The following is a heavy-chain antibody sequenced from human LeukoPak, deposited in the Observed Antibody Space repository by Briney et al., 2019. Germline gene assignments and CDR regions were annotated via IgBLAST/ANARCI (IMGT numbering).Heavy chain of an antibody. CDR3: ARGNNWNDEGWLDP. D-gene: IGHD1-20*01. J-gene: IGHJ5*02. Sequence: ASVKVSCKASGYTFTGYYMHWVRQAPGQGLEWMGWINPNSGGTNYAQKFQGWVTMTRDTSISTAYMELSRLRSDDTAVYYCARGNNWNDEGWLDPWGQGTLVTVSS. V-gene: IGHV1-2*04. CDR1: GYTFTGYY. CDR2: INPNSGGT.